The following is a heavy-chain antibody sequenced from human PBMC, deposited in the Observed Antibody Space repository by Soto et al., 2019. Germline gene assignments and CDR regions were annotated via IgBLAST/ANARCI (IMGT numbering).Heavy chain of an antibody. J-gene: IGHJ4*01. CDR3: ARHIDSSSYSPFDY. V-gene: IGHV4-39*01. Sequence: SKTLSLTCAVQGGSISSSSNSWGWIRQPPGKGLEWIGSIYYSGSTYYNPSLKSRVTISADTSKNQVSLKLSSVSAADTAVYYCARHIDSSSYSPFDYWGHGTLVTVSS. D-gene: IGHD3-22*01. CDR2: IYYSGST. CDR1: GGSISSSSNS.